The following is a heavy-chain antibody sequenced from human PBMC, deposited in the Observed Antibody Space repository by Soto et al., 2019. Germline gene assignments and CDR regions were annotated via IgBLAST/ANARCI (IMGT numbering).Heavy chain of an antibody. CDR3: ARDKPQQIVGYNYYYGLDV. V-gene: IGHV1-18*04. Sequence: ASVKVSCKASGYTFTAYYIHWVRQAPGQGLEWMGWISGYNGDTDYAQKLQGRVTMTTDTSTSTAYMEVRSLRPDDTAVYYCARDKPQQIVGYNYYYGLDVWGQGTTVTVSS. CDR1: GYTFTAYY. CDR2: ISGYNGDT. J-gene: IGHJ6*02. D-gene: IGHD6-6*01.